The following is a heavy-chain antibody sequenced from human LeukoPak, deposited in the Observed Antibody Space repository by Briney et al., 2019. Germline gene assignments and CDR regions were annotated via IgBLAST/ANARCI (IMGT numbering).Heavy chain of an antibody. D-gene: IGHD3-10*01. J-gene: IGHJ4*02. V-gene: IGHV3-53*01. CDR3: ARSVWFGKPRDK. CDR1: GFTVSSNY. Sequence: TGGSLRLSCAASGFTVSSNYMSWVRQAPGKGLEWVSVIYSGGSTYYADSVKGRFSISRDNSKNTLYLQMNSLSAEDTAVYYCARSVWFGKPRDKWGQGTLVTVFS. CDR2: IYSGGST.